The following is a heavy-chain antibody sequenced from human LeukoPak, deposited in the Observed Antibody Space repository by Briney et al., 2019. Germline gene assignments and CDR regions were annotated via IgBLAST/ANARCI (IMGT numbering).Heavy chain of an antibody. V-gene: IGHV3-30*18. CDR3: AKRPSDYGDYVSYFDH. J-gene: IGHJ4*02. CDR1: GFSFISYG. Sequence: GGSLRLSCGASGFSFISYGMHWVRQAPGKGLEWVGVISDAGRSKHYADSVKGRFTISRDNSRDTLYLQTNSLRAEDTAVYYCAKRPSDYGDYVSYFDHWGQGTLVTVSS. D-gene: IGHD4-17*01. CDR2: ISDAGRSK.